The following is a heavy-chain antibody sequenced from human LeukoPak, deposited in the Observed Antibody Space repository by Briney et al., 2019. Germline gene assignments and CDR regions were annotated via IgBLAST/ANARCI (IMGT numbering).Heavy chain of an antibody. V-gene: IGHV3-15*01. CDR2: VTDGGTT. CDR3: TTDNVRGV. J-gene: IGHJ4*02. D-gene: IGHD3-10*01. Sequence: GGSLRLSCAASGFTVSTAWMSWVRQAPGKGLEWVGRVTDGGTTEYAAPVKGRFTISRDDSKNTLYLQMSGLKSEDTGVYYCTTDNVRGVWGQGILVTVSS. CDR1: GFTVSTAW.